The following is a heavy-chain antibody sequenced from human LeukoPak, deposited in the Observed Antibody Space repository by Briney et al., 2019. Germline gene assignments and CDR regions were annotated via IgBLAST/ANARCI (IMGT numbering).Heavy chain of an antibody. V-gene: IGHV4-4*09. CDR2: IYTSGST. J-gene: IGHJ5*02. D-gene: IGHD4-23*01. Sequence: PSETLSLTCTVSGGSISSYYWSWIRQPPGKGLEWIGYIYTSGSTNYNPSLKSRVTISVDTSKNQFSLKLSSVTAADTAVCYCARLYGGKTGWFDPWGQGTLVTVSS. CDR1: GGSISSYY. CDR3: ARLYGGKTGWFDP.